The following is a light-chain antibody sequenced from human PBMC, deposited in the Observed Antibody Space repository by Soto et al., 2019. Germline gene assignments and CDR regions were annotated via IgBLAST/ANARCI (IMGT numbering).Light chain of an antibody. CDR3: QQTYSTPRGA. V-gene: IGKV1-39*01. J-gene: IGKJ1*01. CDR2: AAS. Sequence: DIQMTQSPSSLSASVGDRVTITCRASESIRNNLNWYQQKPRKAPKLLIYAASTLQSGVPSRFSGGGSGTEFTLTISSLQPEDFTTYYCQQTYSTPRGAFGQGTKVEFK. CDR1: ESIRNN.